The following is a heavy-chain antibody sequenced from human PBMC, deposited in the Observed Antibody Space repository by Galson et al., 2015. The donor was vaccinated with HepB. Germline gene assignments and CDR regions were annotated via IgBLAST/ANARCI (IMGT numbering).Heavy chain of an antibody. D-gene: IGHD2-21*01. Sequence: SLRLYCAGSGFTFSHFAIHWVRQAPGKGLEWVALLSSDGSRQFYADSVKGRFTISRDNSKNTLYLQMNSLRPEDTAVYYCARAGVHREFDPWGQGTLVTVSS. CDR2: LSSDGSRQ. CDR3: ARAGVHREFDP. J-gene: IGHJ5*02. V-gene: IGHV3-30-3*01. CDR1: GFTFSHFA.